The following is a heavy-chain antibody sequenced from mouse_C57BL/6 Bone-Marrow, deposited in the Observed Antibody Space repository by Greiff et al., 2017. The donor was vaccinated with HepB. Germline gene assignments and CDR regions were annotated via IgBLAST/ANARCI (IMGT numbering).Heavy chain of an antibody. D-gene: IGHD3-2*02. CDR3: ARGAQAT. V-gene: IGHV1-19*01. CDR1: GYTFTDYY. Sequence: EVKLQESGPVLVKPGASVKMSCKASGYTFTDYYMNWVKQSHGKSLEWIGVINPYNGGTSYNQKFKGKATLTVDKSSSTAYMELNSLTSEDSAVYYCARGAQATWGQGTTLTVSS. CDR2: INPYNGGT. J-gene: IGHJ2*01.